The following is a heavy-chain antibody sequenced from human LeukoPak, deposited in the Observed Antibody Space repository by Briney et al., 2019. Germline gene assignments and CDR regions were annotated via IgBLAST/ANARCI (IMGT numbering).Heavy chain of an antibody. CDR1: GYTFNTYA. D-gene: IGHD6-13*01. CDR3: ATSPGIAAPSGYYFDH. CDR2: INTNTGNP. J-gene: IGHJ4*02. V-gene: IGHV7-4-1*02. Sequence: ASVKVSCKASGYTFNTYAMIWVRQAPGQGPEWMGWINTNTGNPTYAQGFTGRFVFSLDTSVSTAYLQISSLKAEDTAVYYCATSPGIAAPSGYYFDHWGQGTLVTVSS.